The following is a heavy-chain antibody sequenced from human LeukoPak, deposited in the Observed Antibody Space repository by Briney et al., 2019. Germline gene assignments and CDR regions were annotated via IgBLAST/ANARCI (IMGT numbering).Heavy chain of an antibody. CDR2: ILYDGGKK. D-gene: IGHD3-22*01. Sequence: GGSLRLSCEASGFTFNSFAMHWVRQAPGRGLEWVAVILYDGGKKYYVDSVKGRFTISRDNSKNTLYLQMNSLRVEDTAVYYCGSSGSGPYYGLDVWGQGTTVTVSS. J-gene: IGHJ6*02. CDR1: GFTFNSFA. V-gene: IGHV3-30-3*01. CDR3: GSSGSGPYYGLDV.